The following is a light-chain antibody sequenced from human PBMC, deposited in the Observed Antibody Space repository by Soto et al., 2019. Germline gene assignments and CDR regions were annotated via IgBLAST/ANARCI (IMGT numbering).Light chain of an antibody. J-gene: IGLJ2*01. V-gene: IGLV2-14*01. Sequence: QSVLTQPASVSGSPGQSITISCTGTSSDVGAYGYVSWYQQHPGKAPKLMIYEVSYRPSGVSNRFSGSKSGNAASLTISGLQAEDEADYYCSSYTTSSTVVFGGGTKVTAL. CDR1: SSDVGAYGY. CDR2: EVS. CDR3: SSYTTSSTVV.